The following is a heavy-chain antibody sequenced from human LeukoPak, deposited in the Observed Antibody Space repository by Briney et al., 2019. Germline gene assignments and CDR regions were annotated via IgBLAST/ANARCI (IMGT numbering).Heavy chain of an antibody. CDR3: VREGDFWDFDY. Sequence: GGSLRLSCAASGFTFSSYWMSWVRQAPGKGLEWVANIKQDGSEKYYVDSVKGRFTISRDNAKNSLYLQMNSLRAEDTAVYYCVREGDFWDFDYWGQGTLVTVSS. D-gene: IGHD3-3*01. CDR2: IKQDGSEK. CDR1: GFTFSSYW. J-gene: IGHJ4*02. V-gene: IGHV3-7*01.